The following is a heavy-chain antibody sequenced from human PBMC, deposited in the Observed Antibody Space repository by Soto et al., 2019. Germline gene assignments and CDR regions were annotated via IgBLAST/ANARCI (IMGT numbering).Heavy chain of an antibody. D-gene: IGHD3-10*01. CDR3: ANIGPTVNGRGSGV. CDR1: GFTFSNYA. CDR2: ISGTGDNT. J-gene: IGHJ4*02. V-gene: IGHV3-23*01. Sequence: EVQVLESGGGLIQPGGSLRLSCVASGFTFSNYAMSWVRQAPGQGLEWVSGISGTGDNTKYADSVKGRFAISRDNSKSTLNLQVSGLRAEDTAVYFCANIGPTVNGRGSGVWGQGTLVTVSS.